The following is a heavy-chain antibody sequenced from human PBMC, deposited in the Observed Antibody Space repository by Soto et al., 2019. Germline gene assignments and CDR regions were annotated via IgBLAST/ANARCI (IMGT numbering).Heavy chain of an antibody. J-gene: IGHJ6*03. D-gene: IGHD6-6*01. CDR3: ARRARPDFYYMDV. CDR2: FNWNGNYI. V-gene: IGHV3-20*04. CDR1: GFTFDEYG. Sequence: PGGSLRLSCTASGFTFDEYGTSWVRQVPGKGPEWVSSFNWNGNYIHYADSVRGRFTISRDSSKNTVYLQMGSLRPEDMAVYYCARRARPDFYYMDVWGKGTTVTVSS.